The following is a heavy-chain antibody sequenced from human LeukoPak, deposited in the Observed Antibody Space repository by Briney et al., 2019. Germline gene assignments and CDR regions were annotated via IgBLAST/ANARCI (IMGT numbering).Heavy chain of an antibody. CDR2: IIPIFGTA. J-gene: IGHJ4*02. Sequence: SVKVSCKASGGTFSSHXINWVRRAPGQGLEWMGGIIPIFGTASYAQKFQGRVTMTRDTFTSTVYMQLSSLRSEDTAVYYCARVTRHTATNDYWGQGTLVTVSS. CDR3: ARVTRHTATNDY. V-gene: IGHV1-69*05. D-gene: IGHD5-18*01. CDR1: GGTFSSHX.